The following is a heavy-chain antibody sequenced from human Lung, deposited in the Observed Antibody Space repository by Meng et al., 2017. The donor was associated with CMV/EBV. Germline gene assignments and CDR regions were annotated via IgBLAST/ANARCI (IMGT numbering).Heavy chain of an antibody. CDR1: GGSISGSTHY. CDR3: ARYYDSGGFDP. V-gene: IGHV4-39*07. Sequence: QLQVQESGPGPVKPSETLSLTCTVSGGSISGSTHYWGWIRQPPGKGLEWIGSMYYSGRTYYNPSLKSRVTISVDTSKNQFSLKLSSVTAADTAIYYCARYYDSGGFDPWGQGTLVTVSS. D-gene: IGHD4-17*01. CDR2: MYYSGRT. J-gene: IGHJ5*02.